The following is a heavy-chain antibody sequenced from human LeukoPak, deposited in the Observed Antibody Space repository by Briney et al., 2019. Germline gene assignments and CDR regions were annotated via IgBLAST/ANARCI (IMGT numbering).Heavy chain of an antibody. J-gene: IGHJ4*02. Sequence: SGGSLRLSCAASGFTFDDYGMSWVRQAPGKGLEWVSYISSSGSTIYYADSVKGRFTISRDNAKNSLYLQMNSLRAEDTAVYYCARSLVAHFDYWGQGTLVTVSS. D-gene: IGHD5-12*01. CDR2: ISSSGSTI. V-gene: IGHV3-11*01. CDR1: GFTFDDYG. CDR3: ARSLVAHFDY.